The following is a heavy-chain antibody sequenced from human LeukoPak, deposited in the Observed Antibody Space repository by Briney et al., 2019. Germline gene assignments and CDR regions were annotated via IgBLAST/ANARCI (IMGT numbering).Heavy chain of an antibody. CDR2: IRPEGTTT. CDR3: ARDLDWILFDY. J-gene: IGHJ4*02. Sequence: GGSLRLSCAASGFTFSTYWMHWVRQAPGKGLVWVARIRPEGTTTAYADSVKGRFTNSRDNAKNTLFLQMNSLSADDTAVYYCARDLDWILFDYWGQGTLVTVSS. D-gene: IGHD3-9*01. V-gene: IGHV3-74*03. CDR1: GFTFSTYW.